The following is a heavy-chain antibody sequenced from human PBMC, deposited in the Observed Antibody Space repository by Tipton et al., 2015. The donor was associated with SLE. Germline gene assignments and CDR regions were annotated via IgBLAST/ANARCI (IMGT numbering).Heavy chain of an antibody. CDR2: IYSGGST. V-gene: IGHV3-53*04. J-gene: IGHJ3*02. Sequence: SLRLSCAASGFTVSSNYMSWVRQAPGKGLEWVSVIYSGGSTYYADSVKGRFTISRHNSKNTLYLQMNSLRAEDTAVYYCARVGMTTVTTREGASDIWGQGTMVTVSS. D-gene: IGHD4-17*01. CDR1: GFTVSSNY. CDR3: ARVGMTTVTTREGASDI.